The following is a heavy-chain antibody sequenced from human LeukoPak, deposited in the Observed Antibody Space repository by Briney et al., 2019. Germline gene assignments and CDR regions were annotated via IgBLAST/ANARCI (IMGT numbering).Heavy chain of an antibody. CDR2: ISGSGGST. J-gene: IGHJ4*02. CDR1: GFTFSNYA. CDR3: AKEYCSSTSCYQVDY. V-gene: IGHV3-23*01. D-gene: IGHD2-2*01. Sequence: GGSLRLSCAASGFTFSNYAMSWVRQAPGKGLEWVSAISGSGGSTYYADSVKGRFTISRDNSKNTLYLQMNSLRAEDTAVYYCAKEYCSSTSCYQVDYWGQGTLVTVSS.